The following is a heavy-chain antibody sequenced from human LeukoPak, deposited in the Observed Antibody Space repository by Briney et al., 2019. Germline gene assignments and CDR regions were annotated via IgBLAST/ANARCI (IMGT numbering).Heavy chain of an antibody. CDR2: IYSGGST. D-gene: IGHD3-9*01. CDR1: GFTVSSNY. V-gene: IGHV3-53*01. CDR3: AKADILTGYYKVAPYYFDY. J-gene: IGHJ4*02. Sequence: GGSLRLSCAASGFTVSSNYMSWVRQAPGKGLEWVSVIYSGGSTYYADSVKGRFTISRDNSKNTLYLQMNSLRAEDTAVYYCAKADILTGYYKVAPYYFDYWGQGTLVTVSS.